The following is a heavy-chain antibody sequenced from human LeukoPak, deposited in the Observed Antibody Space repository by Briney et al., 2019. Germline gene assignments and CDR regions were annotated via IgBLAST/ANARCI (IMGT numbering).Heavy chain of an antibody. D-gene: IGHD6-19*01. CDR2: IRYDGSNK. CDR3: AKDRIAVAGNYYYYGMDV. J-gene: IGHJ6*02. Sequence: PGGSLRLSCAASGFTFSSYGMHWVRQAPGKGLEWVAFIRYDGSNKYYADSVKGRFTISRDNSKNTLYLQMNSLRAEDTAVYYCAKDRIAVAGNYYYYGMDVWGQGTTVTVSS. V-gene: IGHV3-30*02. CDR1: GFTFSSYG.